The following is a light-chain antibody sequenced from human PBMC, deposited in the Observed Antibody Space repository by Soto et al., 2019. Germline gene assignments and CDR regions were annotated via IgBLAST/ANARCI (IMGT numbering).Light chain of an antibody. V-gene: IGLV2-11*01. Sequence: QSALTQPRSVSGSPGQSVTVSCTGTSSDVGGHNHVSWYQQHPGKAPKLIISDVNKRPSGVPDRFSGSKSGNTASLTISGLQAEDEADYYCCSFAVRIFVFGTGTKLTVL. CDR3: CSFAVRIFV. J-gene: IGLJ1*01. CDR2: DVN. CDR1: SSDVGGHNH.